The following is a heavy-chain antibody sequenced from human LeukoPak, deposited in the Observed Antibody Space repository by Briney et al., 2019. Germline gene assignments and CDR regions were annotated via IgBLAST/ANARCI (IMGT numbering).Heavy chain of an antibody. J-gene: IGHJ5*02. V-gene: IGHV1-46*01. CDR1: GYTFTTYF. D-gene: IGHD3-3*01. Sequence: GASVKVSCKASGYTFTTYFIHWVRQAPGQGLEWLGIIDPRGGTTVYAQKVQGRVTMTRDTSTSTVYIELSSLRPEDTAVYYCTRGGGVTISGVPPFDPWGQGTLVTVS. CDR2: IDPRGGTT. CDR3: TRGGGVTISGVPPFDP.